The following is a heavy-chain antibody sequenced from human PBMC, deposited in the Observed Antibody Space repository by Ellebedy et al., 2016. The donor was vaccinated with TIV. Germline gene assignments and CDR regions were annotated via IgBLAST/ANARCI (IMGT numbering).Heavy chain of an antibody. Sequence: GSLRLXXAVSGITFSSYGMNWVRQAPGKGLEWIGSIYYSGSTNYNPSLKSRVTISVDTSKNQFSLKLSSVTAADTAVYYCARDSSSSAPNWFDPWGQGTLVTVSS. J-gene: IGHJ5*02. D-gene: IGHD6-6*01. V-gene: IGHV4-59*01. CDR1: GITFSSYG. CDR3: ARDSSSSAPNWFDP. CDR2: IYYSGST.